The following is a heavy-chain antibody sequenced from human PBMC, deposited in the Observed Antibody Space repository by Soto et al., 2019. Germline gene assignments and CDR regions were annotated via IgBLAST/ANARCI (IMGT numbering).Heavy chain of an antibody. CDR3: AKGRNGVDV. Sequence: GGSLRLSCAASGFTFSSYAMTWVRQAPGKGLEWVSAITENGGGTYYADSVKGRFTISRDNSKNTLYLQMDSLRAEDTAVFYCAKGRNGVDVWGQGTTVTVSS. V-gene: IGHV3-23*01. J-gene: IGHJ6*02. CDR2: ITENGGGT. CDR1: GFTFSSYA.